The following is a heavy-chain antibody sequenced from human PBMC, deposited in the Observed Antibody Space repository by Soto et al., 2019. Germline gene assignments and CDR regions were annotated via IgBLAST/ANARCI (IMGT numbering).Heavy chain of an antibody. Sequence: GGSLRLSCAASGFTFSSYAVSWVRQAPGKGPEWISSISGSGSTIYYADSVKGRFTISRDNSKNTLYLQMSSLTSDDTAVYFCATGFQGYTYGHGGDYWGQGTLVTVSS. CDR3: ATGFQGYTYGHGGDY. J-gene: IGHJ4*02. CDR1: GFTFSSYA. CDR2: ISGSGSTI. D-gene: IGHD5-18*01. V-gene: IGHV3-23*01.